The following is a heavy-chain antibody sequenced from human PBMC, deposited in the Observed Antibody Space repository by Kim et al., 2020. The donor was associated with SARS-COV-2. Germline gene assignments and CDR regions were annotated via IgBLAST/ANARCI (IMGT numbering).Heavy chain of an antibody. CDR3: ARDTMLDRYGMDV. V-gene: IGHV1-2*02. D-gene: IGHD3-10*02. J-gene: IGHJ6*02. Sequence: YAQKFQGRVTMTRGTSISTAYMELSRLRSDDTAVYYCARDTMLDRYGMDVWGQGTTVTVSS.